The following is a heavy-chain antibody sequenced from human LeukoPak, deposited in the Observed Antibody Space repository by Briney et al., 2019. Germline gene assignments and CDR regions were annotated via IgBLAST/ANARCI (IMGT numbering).Heavy chain of an antibody. CDR3: ARGITDSIWYLDY. J-gene: IGHJ4*02. CDR2: IYYSGST. CDR1: GGHISTYY. Sequence: SETLSLTCTVSGGHISTYYWSWIRQAPGKGLEWIGYIYYSGSTKYNPSLKSRVTISVDTSKNQFSLELSSVTAADTAVYFCARGITDSIWYLDYWGQGTLVIVSS. V-gene: IGHV4-59*01. D-gene: IGHD3-22*01.